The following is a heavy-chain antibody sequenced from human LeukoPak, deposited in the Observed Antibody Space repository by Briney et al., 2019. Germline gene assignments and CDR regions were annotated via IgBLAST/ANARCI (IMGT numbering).Heavy chain of an antibody. Sequence: TSETLSLTCTVSGGSISSYYWSWIRQPPGKGLEWIGYIYYSGSTNYNPSLKSRVTISVDTSKNQFPLKLSSVTAADTAVYYCARQAREYFDYWGQGTLVTVSS. J-gene: IGHJ4*02. CDR2: IYYSGST. D-gene: IGHD1-26*01. CDR3: ARQAREYFDY. V-gene: IGHV4-59*08. CDR1: GGSISSYY.